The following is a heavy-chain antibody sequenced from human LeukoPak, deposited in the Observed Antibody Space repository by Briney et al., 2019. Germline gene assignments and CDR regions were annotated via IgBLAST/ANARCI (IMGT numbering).Heavy chain of an antibody. CDR2: IRYDGSNK. CDR3: AKDGFLEWLFYYYYMDV. Sequence: PGGSLRLSFAASGFTFSSYGMHWVRQAPGKGLEWVAFIRYDGSNKYYADSVKGRFTISRDNSKNTLYLQMNSLRAEDTAVYYCAKDGFLEWLFYYYYMDVWGKGTTVTVSS. CDR1: GFTFSSYG. V-gene: IGHV3-30*02. J-gene: IGHJ6*03. D-gene: IGHD3-3*01.